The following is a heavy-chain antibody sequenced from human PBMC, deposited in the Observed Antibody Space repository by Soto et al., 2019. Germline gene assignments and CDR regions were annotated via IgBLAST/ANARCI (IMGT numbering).Heavy chain of an antibody. Sequence: SETLSLTCTVSGASITGSSYWSWIRQPAGKGLEWIGRFSLSGTTNYNPSLRSRVTMSADVSKSQFSLRLTSVTAADTALSYFAGGMLPPGGAAWYYLSSWGRGTRVAVSS. CDR1: GASITGSSY. D-gene: IGHD1-7*01. CDR3: AGGMLPPGGAAWYYLSS. V-gene: IGHV4-4*07. J-gene: IGHJ5*01. CDR2: FSLSGTT.